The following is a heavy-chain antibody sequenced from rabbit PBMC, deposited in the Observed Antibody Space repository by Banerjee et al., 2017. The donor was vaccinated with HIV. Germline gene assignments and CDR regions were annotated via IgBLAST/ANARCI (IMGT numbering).Heavy chain of an antibody. J-gene: IGHJ4*01. CDR1: GFDFSNYG. CDR2: LYIDSGST. D-gene: IGHD7-1*01. Sequence: QQQLEESGGGLVKPEGSLTLSCKASGFDFSNYGVSWVRQAPGKGLELIACLYIDSGSTYYASWAKGRFTISKTSSTTVTLQMTSLTAADTATYFCARDLAAVTGWNFGLWVPGTLVTVS. V-gene: IGHV1S45*01. CDR3: ARDLAAVTGWNFGL.